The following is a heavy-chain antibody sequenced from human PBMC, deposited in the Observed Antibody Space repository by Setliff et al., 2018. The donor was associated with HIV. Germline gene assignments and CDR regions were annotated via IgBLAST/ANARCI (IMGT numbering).Heavy chain of an antibody. CDR1: GGSISSSSYY. CDR2: IYYSGST. V-gene: IGHV4-39*07. D-gene: IGHD2-8*01. CDR3: ARSRPRSMDFYMDV. Sequence: SETLSLTCTVSGGSISSSSYYWGWIRQPPGKGLEWIGSIYYSGSTYYNPSLKSRVTISVDTSKNQFSLKLSSVTAADTAVYYCARSRPRSMDFYMDVWGKGTTVTVSS. J-gene: IGHJ6*03.